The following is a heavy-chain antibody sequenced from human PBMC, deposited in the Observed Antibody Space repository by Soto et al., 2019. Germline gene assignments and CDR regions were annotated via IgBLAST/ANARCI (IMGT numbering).Heavy chain of an antibody. V-gene: IGHV4-39*01. CDR3: ASLRFLEWLLSPLDY. CDR1: GGSISSSSYY. Sequence: QLQLQESGPGLVKPSETLSLTCTVSGGSISSSSYYWGWIRQPPGKGLEWIGSIYYSGSTYYKPSLKSRVTISVDTSQNQFSLKLSSVTAADTAVYYCASLRFLEWLLSPLDYWGQGTLVTVSS. D-gene: IGHD3-3*01. J-gene: IGHJ4*02. CDR2: IYYSGST.